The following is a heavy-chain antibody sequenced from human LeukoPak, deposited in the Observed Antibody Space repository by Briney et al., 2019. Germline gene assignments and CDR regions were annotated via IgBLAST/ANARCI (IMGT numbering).Heavy chain of an antibody. V-gene: IGHV4-34*01. J-gene: IGHJ4*02. D-gene: IGHD3-22*01. CDR2: INHSGST. Sequence: PSETLSLTCAVYGGSFSGYYWSWIRQPPGKGLEWIGEINHSGSTNYNPSLKSRVTISVDTPKNQFSLKLSSVTAADTAVYYCARVYSSGSKYYFDYWGQGTLVTVSS. CDR3: ARVYSSGSKYYFDY. CDR1: GGSFSGYY.